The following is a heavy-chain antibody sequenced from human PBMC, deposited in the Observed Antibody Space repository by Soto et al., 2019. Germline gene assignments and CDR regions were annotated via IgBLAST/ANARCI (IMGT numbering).Heavy chain of an antibody. CDR2: IYHSGST. D-gene: IGHD6-13*01. J-gene: IGHJ3*02. Sequence: QVQLQESGPGLVKPSGTLSLTCAVSSGSISSSNWWSWVRQPPGKGLEWIGEIYHSGSTNYNPSLKSRVTISVDKSKHQFSLKLSSVTAADTAVYYCARWGIQQYRSSWYLAFDIWGQGTMVTVSS. CDR1: SGSISSSNW. CDR3: ARWGIQQYRSSWYLAFDI. V-gene: IGHV4-4*02.